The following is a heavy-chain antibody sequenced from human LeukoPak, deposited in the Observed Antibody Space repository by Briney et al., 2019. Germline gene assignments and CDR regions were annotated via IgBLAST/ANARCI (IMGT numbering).Heavy chain of an antibody. CDR2: IYTSGST. D-gene: IGHD2-2*01. Sequence: PSETLSLTCTVSGGSISSYYWSWMRQPAGKGLEWIGRIYTSGSTNYNPSLKSRVTMSVDTSKNQFSLKLSSVTAADTAVYYCARADCSSTSCYLYYFDYWGQGTLVTVSS. V-gene: IGHV4-4*07. CDR1: GGSISSYY. J-gene: IGHJ4*02. CDR3: ARADCSSTSCYLYYFDY.